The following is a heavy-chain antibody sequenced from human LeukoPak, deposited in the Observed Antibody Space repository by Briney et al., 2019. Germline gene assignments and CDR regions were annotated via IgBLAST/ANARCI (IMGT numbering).Heavy chain of an antibody. Sequence: ASVKVCCTASAYTFNYFGNSMVRLAPGPGIELMGWTSTYDGRTNYAQNVRGRVTMTTDISTSTDYMELRSLRSDDAAIYYCARDYLETEGQTDDYFDYWGQGTLVTVSS. CDR1: AYTFNYFG. V-gene: IGHV1-18*01. CDR2: TSTYDGRT. CDR3: ARDYLETEGQTDDYFDY. D-gene: IGHD2-21*02. J-gene: IGHJ4*02.